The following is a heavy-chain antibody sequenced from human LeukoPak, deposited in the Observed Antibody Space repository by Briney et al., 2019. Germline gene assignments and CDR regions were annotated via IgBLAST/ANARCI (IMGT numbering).Heavy chain of an antibody. CDR3: ARGVMEATANWFDP. V-gene: IGHV1-18*04. Sequence: ASVRASCKASGYTFTAYYLHWVRQAPGQGLEWMGWISAYNGNTNYAQKLQGRVTMTTDTSTSTAYMELRSLRSDDTAVYYCARGVMEATANWFDPWGQGTLVTVSS. CDR2: ISAYNGNT. D-gene: IGHD3-16*01. J-gene: IGHJ5*02. CDR1: GYTFTAYY.